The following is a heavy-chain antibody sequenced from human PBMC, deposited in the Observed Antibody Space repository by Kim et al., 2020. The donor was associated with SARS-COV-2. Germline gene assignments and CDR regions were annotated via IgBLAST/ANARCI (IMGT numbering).Heavy chain of an antibody. Sequence: SETLSLTCTVSVGSLSSYYWSWIRQPPGKGLEWIGYIYYSGSTNYNPSLKSRVTISVDTSKNQFSLKLSSVTAADTDVYYCARDLYYYDSSGYLRNWYFDLWGRGTLVTVSS. CDR2: IYYSGST. J-gene: IGHJ2*01. CDR1: VGSLSSYY. V-gene: IGHV4-59*13. D-gene: IGHD3-22*01. CDR3: ARDLYYYDSSGYLRNWYFDL.